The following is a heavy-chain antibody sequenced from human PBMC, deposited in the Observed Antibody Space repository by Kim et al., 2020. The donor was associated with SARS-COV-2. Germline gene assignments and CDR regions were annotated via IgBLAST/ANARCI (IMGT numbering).Heavy chain of an antibody. Sequence: QKYQGRVKITADESTSTAYMELSSLRSEDTAVYYCARGSKSLAAAATDYWGQGTLVTVSS. D-gene: IGHD6-13*01. V-gene: IGHV1-69*01. J-gene: IGHJ4*02. CDR3: ARGSKSLAAAATDY.